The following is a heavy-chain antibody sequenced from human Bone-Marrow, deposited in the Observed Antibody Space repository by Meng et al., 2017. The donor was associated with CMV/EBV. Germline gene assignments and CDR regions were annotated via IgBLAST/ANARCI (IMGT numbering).Heavy chain of an antibody. D-gene: IGHD2-2*01. CDR1: GFTFSSYA. V-gene: IGHV3-48*03. Sequence: GESLKISCAASGFTFSSYAMSWVRQAPGKGLEWVSYISSSGSTIYYADSVKGRFTISRDNAKNSLYLQMNSLRAEDTAVYYCARNPSYQLLCDYWGQGTLVTVSS. J-gene: IGHJ4*02. CDR3: ARNPSYQLLCDY. CDR2: ISSSGSTI.